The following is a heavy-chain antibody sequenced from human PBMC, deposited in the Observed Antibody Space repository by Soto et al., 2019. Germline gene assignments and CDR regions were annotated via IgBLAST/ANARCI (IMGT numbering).Heavy chain of an antibody. CDR3: ARLPDGYYYYGMDV. CDR2: MNPNSGNT. J-gene: IGHJ6*02. Sequence: QVQLVQSGAEVKKPGASVKVSCKASGYTFTSYDINWVRQATGQGLEWMGWMNPNSGNTGYAQNFQGRVTMTRNTSISTAYMELSSLRSEDTAVYYCARLPDGYYYYGMDVWGQGTTVTVSS. V-gene: IGHV1-8*01. CDR1: GYTFTSYD.